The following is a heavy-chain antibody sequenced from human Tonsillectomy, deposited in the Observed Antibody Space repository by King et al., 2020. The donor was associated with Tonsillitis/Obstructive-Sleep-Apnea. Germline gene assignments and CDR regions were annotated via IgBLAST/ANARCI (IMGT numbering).Heavy chain of an antibody. D-gene: IGHD5/OR15-5a*01. CDR3: PRVGSVGSSNRYSVDF. Sequence: VQLVESGGGVDQPGRSLRLSCAASGFIFSTYDIHGVRQAPGKGLEGVAVIWYDGSNKYYADTVKSRFTISRDNSKNTLYLQMNSLRAEDTAVYSCPRVGSVGSSNRYSVDFWGQGTLVTVSS. V-gene: IGHV3-33*01. CDR1: GFIFSTYD. CDR2: IWYDGSNK. J-gene: IGHJ4*02.